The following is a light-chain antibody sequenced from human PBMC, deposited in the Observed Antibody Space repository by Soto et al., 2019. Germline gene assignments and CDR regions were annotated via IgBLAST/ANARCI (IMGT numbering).Light chain of an antibody. CDR2: EGS. CDR3: CSYAGSIVV. CDR1: SSDVGSYNL. Sequence: QSALTQPASVSGSPGQSITISCTGTSSDVGSYNLVSWYQQHPGKAPKLMIYEGSKRPSGVSNRFSGSKSGNTASLTSSGLQAEDAADYYCCSYAGSIVVFCGGTKLTVL. J-gene: IGLJ2*01. V-gene: IGLV2-23*01.